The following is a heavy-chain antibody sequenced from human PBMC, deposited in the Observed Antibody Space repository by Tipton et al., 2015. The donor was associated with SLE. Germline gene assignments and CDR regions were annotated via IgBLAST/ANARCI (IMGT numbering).Heavy chain of an antibody. Sequence: LRLSCAVYGGSFSGYYWSWIRQPPGKGLEWIGEINHSGSTNYNPSLKSRVTISVGTSKNQFSLKLSSVTAADTAVYYCASLGDCSSTSCYLFDYWGQGTLVTVSS. V-gene: IGHV4-34*01. CDR1: GGSFSGYY. CDR2: INHSGST. D-gene: IGHD2-2*01. CDR3: ASLGDCSSTSCYLFDY. J-gene: IGHJ4*02.